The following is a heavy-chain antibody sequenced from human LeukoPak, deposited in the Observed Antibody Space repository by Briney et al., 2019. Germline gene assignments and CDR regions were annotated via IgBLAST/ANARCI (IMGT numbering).Heavy chain of an antibody. CDR1: GFTFTGSW. D-gene: IGHD3-22*01. Sequence: QPGGSLRLSCAASGFTFTGSWMHWVRQAPGKGLMWVARVNTIGNSTIYADSVKGRFDVSRDNTKNVVYLQMNGLSFDDTGVYYCAREALYDSSSSLGAFDIWGHGTMVTVSS. J-gene: IGHJ3*02. V-gene: IGHV3-74*01. CDR3: AREALYDSSSSLGAFDI. CDR2: VNTIGNST.